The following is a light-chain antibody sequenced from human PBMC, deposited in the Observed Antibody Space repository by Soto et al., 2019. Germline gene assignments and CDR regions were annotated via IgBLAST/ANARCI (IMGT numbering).Light chain of an antibody. J-gene: IGLJ2*01. CDR3: AAWDDSLSGVV. V-gene: IGLV1-47*01. Sequence: QSVLTQPPSASGTPGQRVTISCSGSSSNIGCNDVYWYQQLPGTAPKLLIYRNNQRPSGVPDRFSGSKSGTSASLAISGLRSEDEADYYCAAWDDSLSGVVFGGGTKLTVL. CDR1: SSNIGCND. CDR2: RNN.